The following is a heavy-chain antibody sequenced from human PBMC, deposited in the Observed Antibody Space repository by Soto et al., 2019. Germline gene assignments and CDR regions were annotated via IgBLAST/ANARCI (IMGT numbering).Heavy chain of an antibody. J-gene: IGHJ4*02. Sequence: GESLKISCKGSGFTFTTYWIGWVRQVPGKGLEWMGVIYPDDSDTRYSPSFQGRVTISADKSNSTAYLQWSSLEASDTAVYYCARAFRSNYYAFWGQGTLVTVSS. D-gene: IGHD3-3*01. CDR3: ARAFRSNYYAF. CDR2: IYPDDSDT. V-gene: IGHV5-51*01. CDR1: GFTFTTYW.